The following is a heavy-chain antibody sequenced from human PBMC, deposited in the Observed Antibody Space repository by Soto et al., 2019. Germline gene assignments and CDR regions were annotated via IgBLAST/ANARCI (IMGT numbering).Heavy chain of an antibody. CDR1: GFTVSDDY. J-gene: IGHJ6*02. Sequence: EVQVVESGGDLVQPGGSLRLSCAASGFTVSDDYMNWVRQAPGKGLEWVSVIYSGGGRYYADSVKGRFTISRDNSKNIVYLQMHSLRAEDTAVYYCARDPGDRNGMSVWGQGTTVTVSS. CDR3: ARDPGDRNGMSV. V-gene: IGHV3-66*01. CDR2: IYSGGGR. D-gene: IGHD1-26*01.